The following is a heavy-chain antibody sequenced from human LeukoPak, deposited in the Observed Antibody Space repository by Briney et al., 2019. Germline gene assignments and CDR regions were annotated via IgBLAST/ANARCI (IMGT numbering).Heavy chain of an antibody. D-gene: IGHD3-10*01. CDR2: ISGSGGST. Sequence: PGGSLRLSCAASGFTFSSYAMSWVRQAPGKGLEWVSAISGSGGSTYYADSVKGRFTISRDNSKDTLYLQMNSLRAEDTAVYYCAKDFEFGEYHFDYWGQGTLVTVSS. J-gene: IGHJ4*02. V-gene: IGHV3-23*01. CDR3: AKDFEFGEYHFDY. CDR1: GFTFSSYA.